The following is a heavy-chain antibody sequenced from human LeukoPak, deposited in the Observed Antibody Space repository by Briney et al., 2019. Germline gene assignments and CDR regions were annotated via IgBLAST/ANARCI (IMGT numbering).Heavy chain of an antibody. CDR3: ARAIGRGPGGHFDY. CDR1: GFTVSSNY. V-gene: IGHV3-11*03. J-gene: IGHJ4*02. D-gene: IGHD3-10*01. CDR2: ISNSGDYT. Sequence: GGSLRLSCAASGFTVSSNYMSWIRQAPGKGPERLSYISNSGDYTNYADSVKGRFTISRDDAKNSVFLQMNSLRAEDSAVYYCARAIGRGPGGHFDYWGQGTVVTVSS.